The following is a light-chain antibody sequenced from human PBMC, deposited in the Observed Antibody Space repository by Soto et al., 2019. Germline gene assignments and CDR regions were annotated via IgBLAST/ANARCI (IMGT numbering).Light chain of an antibody. V-gene: IGKV1-5*01. J-gene: IGKJ1*01. Sequence: DIQMTQSPSTLSASVGDRVTITCRASQNIGNWLAWYQQKPGKTPDLLIYDASSLESGVPLRFSGSGSGTEFSLTISSLQTDDSATDYCQQYNDDPWTFGQGTKVEIK. CDR2: DAS. CDR3: QQYNDDPWT. CDR1: QNIGNW.